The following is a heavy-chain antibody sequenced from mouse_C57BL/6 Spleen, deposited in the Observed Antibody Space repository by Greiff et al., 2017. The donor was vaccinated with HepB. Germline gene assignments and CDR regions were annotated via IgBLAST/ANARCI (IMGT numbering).Heavy chain of an antibody. CDR2: IYPGDGDT. Sequence: QVQLQHSGPELVKPGASVKISCKASGYAFSSSWMNWVKQRPGKGLEWIGRIYPGDGDTNYNGKFKGKATLTADKSSSTAYMQLSSLTSEDSAVYFCATHYSNYEDFDYWGQGTTLTVSS. CDR1: GYAFSSSW. J-gene: IGHJ2*01. V-gene: IGHV1-82*01. CDR3: ATHYSNYEDFDY. D-gene: IGHD2-5*01.